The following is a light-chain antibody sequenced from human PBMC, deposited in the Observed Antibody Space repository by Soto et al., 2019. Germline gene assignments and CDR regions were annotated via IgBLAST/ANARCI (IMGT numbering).Light chain of an antibody. CDR2: EVT. Sequence: QSVLTQPAPVSASHGQSITISWSGSSGYVGNGYDSVSCYQQHPGKAPKLIIYEVTNRPSGVSSRFSGSKSGNQASLTISGLQAEDEADYYCSSYTVSVAPYVFGTGTKVTVL. J-gene: IGLJ1*01. V-gene: IGLV2-14*01. CDR3: SSYTVSVAPYV. CDR1: SGYVGNGYDS.